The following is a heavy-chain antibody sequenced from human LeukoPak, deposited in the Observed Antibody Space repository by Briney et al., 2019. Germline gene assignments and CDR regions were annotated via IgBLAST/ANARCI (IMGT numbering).Heavy chain of an antibody. CDR3: ARAQLGYNWFDP. Sequence: GGSLRLSCAASGFTFSSYEMNWVRQAPGKGLEWVSYISSSGSTIYYADSVKGRFTISRDNAKNSLYLQMNSLTADNTAVYYCARAQLGYNWFDPWGQGTLVTVSP. J-gene: IGHJ5*02. V-gene: IGHV3-48*03. D-gene: IGHD1-1*01. CDR2: ISSSGSTI. CDR1: GFTFSSYE.